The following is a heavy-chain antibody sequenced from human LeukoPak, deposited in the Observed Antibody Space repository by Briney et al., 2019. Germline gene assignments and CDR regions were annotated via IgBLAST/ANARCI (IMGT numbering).Heavy chain of an antibody. CDR3: ARGDSGSFSQFDC. V-gene: IGHV4-59*01. CDR1: GGSISSYY. CDR2: VYYSGST. J-gene: IGHJ4*02. Sequence: PSETLSLTCTVSGGSISSYYWGWIRQPPGKGLEWIGYVYYSGSTNHNPSLKSRVTISVDTSKNQFSLKLTSVTAADTAVYYCARGDSGSFSQFDCWGQGTLVTVSS. D-gene: IGHD1-26*01.